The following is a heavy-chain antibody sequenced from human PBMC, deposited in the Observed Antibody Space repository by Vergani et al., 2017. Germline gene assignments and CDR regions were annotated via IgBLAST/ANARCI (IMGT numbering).Heavy chain of an antibody. CDR3: ARVGSSSWYSSYYYYYGMDV. J-gene: IGHJ6*02. V-gene: IGHV1-8*01. CDR1: GYTFTSYD. Sequence: QVQLVQSGAEVKKPGASVKVSCKASGYTFTSYDINWVRQATGQGLKWMGWMNPNSGNTGYAQKFQGRVTMTRNTSMSTVNMELSSLRSEDTAVYYSARVGSSSWYSSYYYYYGMDVWGQGTTVTVSS. D-gene: IGHD6-13*01. CDR2: MNPNSGNT.